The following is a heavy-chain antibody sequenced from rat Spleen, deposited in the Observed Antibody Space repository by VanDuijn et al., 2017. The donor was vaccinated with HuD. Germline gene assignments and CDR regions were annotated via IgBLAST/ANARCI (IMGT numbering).Heavy chain of an antibody. CDR3: ARKLGPFDY. D-gene: IGHD5-1*01. CDR2: MWSGGNT. CDR1: GFSLIRYN. J-gene: IGHJ2*01. Sequence: QVQLKESGPGLVQPSQTLSLTCTVSGFSLIRYNVHWVRQPPGKGLEWMGTMWSGGNTDYNSALKSRLSINRDTSKSQVFLKMNSPQTEDIAPYFRARKLGPFDYWGQGVMVTVSS. V-gene: IGHV2-30*01.